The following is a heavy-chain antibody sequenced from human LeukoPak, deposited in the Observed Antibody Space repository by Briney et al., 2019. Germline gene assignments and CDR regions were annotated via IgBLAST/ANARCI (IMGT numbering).Heavy chain of an antibody. J-gene: IGHJ4*02. Sequence: SETLSLPCTVSGGSISSRSYYWGWIRQPPGKGLEWIGSIYYSGSTYYNPSLKSHVTISLDPSKNQFSMKLSSVPAPGSAVYYCASPVGGWGKGTLVTVSS. CDR3: ASPVGG. CDR2: IYYSGST. CDR1: GGSISSRSYY. D-gene: IGHD3-16*01. V-gene: IGHV4-39*01.